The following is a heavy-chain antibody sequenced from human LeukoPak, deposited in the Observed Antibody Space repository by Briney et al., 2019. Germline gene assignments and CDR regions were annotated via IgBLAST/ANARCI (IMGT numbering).Heavy chain of an antibody. CDR2: INHSAST. D-gene: IGHD3-22*01. Sequence: SETLSLTCAVHGGAFSGYYWTWIRQPPGKGLEWIGEINHSASTTYNPSLKSRVTISVDTSRNQFSLKVNSVTAADTAIYYCARGPSERYYESIGYYYFDYWGQGTLVTVSS. CDR1: GGAFSGYY. CDR3: ARGPSERYYESIGYYYFDY. V-gene: IGHV4-34*01. J-gene: IGHJ4*02.